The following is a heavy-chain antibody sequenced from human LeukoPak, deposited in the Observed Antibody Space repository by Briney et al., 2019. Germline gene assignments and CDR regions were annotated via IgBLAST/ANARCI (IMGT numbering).Heavy chain of an antibody. V-gene: IGHV4-38-2*01. D-gene: IGHD6-13*01. CDR3: ASHSSSWDQNWFDP. CDR2: IYYSGST. CDR1: GYSISSSYY. J-gene: IGHJ5*02. Sequence: SSETLSLTCAVSGYSISSSYYWGWIRQPPGKGLEWIGSIYYSGSTYYNPSLKSRVTISVDTSKNQFSLKLSSVTAADTAVYYCASHSSSWDQNWFDPWGQGTLVTVSS.